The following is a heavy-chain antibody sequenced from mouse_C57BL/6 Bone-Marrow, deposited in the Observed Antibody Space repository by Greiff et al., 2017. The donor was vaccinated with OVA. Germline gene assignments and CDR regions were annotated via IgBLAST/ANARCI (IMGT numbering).Heavy chain of an antibody. Sequence: EVQLQQSGPELVKPGASVKMSCKASGYTFTDYNMHWVKQSHGKSLEWIGYINPNNGGTSYNQKFKGKATLTVNKSSSTAYMELRSLTSEDSAVYYCANFYYGSSYNYAMDYWGQGTSVTVSS. CDR3: ANFYYGSSYNYAMDY. CDR1: GYTFTDYN. J-gene: IGHJ4*01. CDR2: INPNNGGT. D-gene: IGHD1-1*01. V-gene: IGHV1-22*01.